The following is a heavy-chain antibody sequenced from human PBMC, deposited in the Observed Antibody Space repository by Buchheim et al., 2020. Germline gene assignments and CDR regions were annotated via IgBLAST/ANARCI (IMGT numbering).Heavy chain of an antibody. D-gene: IGHD3-22*01. J-gene: IGHJ4*02. CDR1: GFTFSSYG. V-gene: IGHV3-33*01. Sequence: QVQLVESGGGVVQPGRSLRLSCAASGFTFSSYGMHWVRQAPGKGLEWVAVIWYDGSNKYYADSVKGRFTISSDNSKNTLYLQMNSLRAEDTAVYYCARDPVRAYYYDSSAGYYFDYWGQGTL. CDR3: ARDPVRAYYYDSSAGYYFDY. CDR2: IWYDGSNK.